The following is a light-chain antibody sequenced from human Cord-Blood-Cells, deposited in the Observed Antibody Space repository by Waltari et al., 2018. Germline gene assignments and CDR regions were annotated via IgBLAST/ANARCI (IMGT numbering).Light chain of an antibody. V-gene: IGKV4-1*01. CDR2: WAS. CDR3: QQYYSTPLT. J-gene: IGKJ4*01. CDR1: QSVLYSSNNKNY. Sequence: DIVMTQSPDSLAVSLGERATINCKSSQSVLYSSNNKNYLAWYQQTPGQPPKLLIYWASTRASGVPDRFSRSVSGTDFTLTISSLQAEDVAVYYCQQYYSTPLTFGGGTKVEIK.